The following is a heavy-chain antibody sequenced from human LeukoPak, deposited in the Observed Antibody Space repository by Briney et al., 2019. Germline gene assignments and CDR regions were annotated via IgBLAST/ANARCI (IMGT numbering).Heavy chain of an antibody. CDR2: INPDSGGT. J-gene: IGHJ4*02. CDR1: GYTFTGYF. CDR3: ARDPVVRGVIRTFDY. Sequence: ASVKVSCKASGYTFTGYFIQWVRQAPGQGLEWMGWINPDSGGTSYAQKFQGRVIMTRDTSISTAYMELSRLRSDDTAVYYCARDPVVRGVIRTFDYWGQGTLVTVSS. D-gene: IGHD3-10*01. V-gene: IGHV1-2*02.